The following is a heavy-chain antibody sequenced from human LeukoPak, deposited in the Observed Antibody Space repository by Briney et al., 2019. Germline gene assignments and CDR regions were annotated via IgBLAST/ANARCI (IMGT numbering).Heavy chain of an antibody. V-gene: IGHV1-2*02. CDR2: INPYSGGT. CDR1: GYTFTGYY. J-gene: IGHJ3*02. Sequence: ASVKVSCKASGYTFTGYYMHWVRQAPGQGLEWMGWINPYSGGTNYAQKFQGRVTMARDTSISTAYMELSRLRSDDTAVYYCAREWTRGAGSYYWPDAFDIWGQGTMVTVSS. D-gene: IGHD1-26*01. CDR3: AREWTRGAGSYYWPDAFDI.